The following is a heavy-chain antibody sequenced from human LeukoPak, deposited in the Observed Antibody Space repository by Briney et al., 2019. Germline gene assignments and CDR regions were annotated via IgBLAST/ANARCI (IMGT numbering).Heavy chain of an antibody. D-gene: IGHD3-3*01. CDR3: ARGAPVAIFGPGYDEYFEY. CDR1: VSTFSIND. CDR2: MNPNNGNT. V-gene: IGHV1-8*01. Sequence: ASVKLSCNSSVSTFSINDINWGRLAPGPGLEWVGWMNPNNGNTGYAQKFQDRVTVTRNTSMSTAYMELRGLRSEDTAIYYCARGAPVAIFGPGYDEYFEYWGQGTVISVSS. J-gene: IGHJ4*02.